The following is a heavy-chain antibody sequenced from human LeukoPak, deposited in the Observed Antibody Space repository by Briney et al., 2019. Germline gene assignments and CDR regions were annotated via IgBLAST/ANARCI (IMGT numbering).Heavy chain of an antibody. D-gene: IGHD3-16*01. CDR1: GYSISSGYY. Sequence: SETLSLTCTVSGYSISSGYYWGWIRQPPGKGLEWIGSIYHSGSTYYNPSLKSRVTISVDTSKNQFSLKLSSVTAADTAVYYCARFGRWPARMNWFDPWGQGTLVTVSS. CDR2: IYHSGST. CDR3: ARFGRWPARMNWFDP. V-gene: IGHV4-38-2*02. J-gene: IGHJ5*02.